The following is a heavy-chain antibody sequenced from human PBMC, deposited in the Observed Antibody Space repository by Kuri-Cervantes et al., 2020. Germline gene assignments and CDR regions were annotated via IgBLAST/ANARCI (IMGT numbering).Heavy chain of an antibody. V-gene: IGHV3-30*01. D-gene: IGHD5-18*01. CDR3: ARELTAMVTSGAFDI. CDR1: GFTFSSYA. Sequence: GGSLRLSCAASGFTFSSYAMHWVRQAPGKGLEWVAVISYDGSNKYYADSVKGRFTISRDNSKNTLYLQMNSLGAEDTAVYYCARELTAMVTSGAFDIWGQGTMVTVSS. CDR2: ISYDGSNK. J-gene: IGHJ3*02.